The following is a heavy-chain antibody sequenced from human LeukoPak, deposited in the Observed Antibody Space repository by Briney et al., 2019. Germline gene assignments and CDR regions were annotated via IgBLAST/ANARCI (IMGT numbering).Heavy chain of an antibody. D-gene: IGHD2-15*01. CDR3: ARPDVVAATPYDAFDI. V-gene: IGHV4-39*01. Sequence: SETLSLTCTVSGGSISSSSYYWGWIRQPPGKGLEWIVSIYYSGSTYYNPSLKSRVTISVDTSKNQFSLKLSSVTAADTAVYYCARPDVVAATPYDAFDIWGQGTMVTVSS. CDR1: GGSISSSSYY. J-gene: IGHJ3*02. CDR2: IYYSGST.